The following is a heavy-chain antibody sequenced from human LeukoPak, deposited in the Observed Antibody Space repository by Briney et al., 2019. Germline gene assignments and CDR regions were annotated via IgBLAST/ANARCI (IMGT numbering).Heavy chain of an antibody. D-gene: IGHD1-26*01. CDR1: GFAFSSYW. CDR2: IKQDGGEK. J-gene: IGHJ4*02. CDR3: ARLGGSYYTY. V-gene: IGHV3-7*01. Sequence: GGSLRLSCVASGFAFSSYWMSWVRQAPGKGLEWVANIKQDGGEKYYVDSVKGRFTISRDNAKNSLFLQMNSPRVEDTDVYYCARLGGSYYTYWGQGTLVTVSS.